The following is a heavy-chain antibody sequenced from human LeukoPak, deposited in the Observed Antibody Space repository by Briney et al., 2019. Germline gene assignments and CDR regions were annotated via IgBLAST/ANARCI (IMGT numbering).Heavy chain of an antibody. J-gene: IGHJ4*02. D-gene: IGHD1-26*01. CDR3: AKDRSGSYSQGLDY. CDR2: IGGSGATT. Sequence: PGGSLRLSCAASGFSFSAYGMNWVRQSPGKGLEWVSAIGGSGATTYYADSVRGRFTISRDNSKNTLYLQMNSLRAEDTAVYYCAKDRSGSYSQGLDYWGQGTLVTVSS. CDR1: GFSFSAYG. V-gene: IGHV3-23*01.